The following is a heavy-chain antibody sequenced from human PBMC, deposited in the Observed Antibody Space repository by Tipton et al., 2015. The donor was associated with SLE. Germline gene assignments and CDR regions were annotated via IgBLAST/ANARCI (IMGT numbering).Heavy chain of an antibody. CDR3: AKDRYVDDYGDYDY. Sequence: GSLRLSCGASGFTFSSYAMNWVRQAPGKGLEWVSAISGSGGSTYYADSVKGRFTISRDNSKKTLYLQMNSLRAEDTAVYYCAKDRYVDDYGDYDYWGQGTLVTVSS. D-gene: IGHD4-17*01. CDR2: ISGSGGST. CDR1: GFTFSSYA. V-gene: IGHV3-23*01. J-gene: IGHJ4*02.